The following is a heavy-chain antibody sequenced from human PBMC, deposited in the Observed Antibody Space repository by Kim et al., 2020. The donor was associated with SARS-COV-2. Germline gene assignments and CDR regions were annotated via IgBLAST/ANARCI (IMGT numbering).Heavy chain of an antibody. CDR3: AKAKSHCSGGRCYAVFFDY. J-gene: IGHJ4*02. V-gene: IGHV3-9*01. Sequence: GGSLRLSCAASGFTFDDYAMHWVRQAPGKGLEWVSGISWNSGSIGYADSVKGRFTISRDNAKNSLYLQMNSLRAEDTALYYCAKAKSHCSGGRCYAVFFDYWGQGALVTVSS. CDR2: ISWNSGSI. CDR1: GFTFDDYA. D-gene: IGHD2-15*01.